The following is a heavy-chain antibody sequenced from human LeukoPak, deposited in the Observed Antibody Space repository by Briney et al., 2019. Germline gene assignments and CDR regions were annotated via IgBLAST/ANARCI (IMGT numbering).Heavy chain of an antibody. D-gene: IGHD4-17*01. CDR1: GGSISRYY. Sequence: SETPSLTCTVSGGSISRYYWSWIRQPPGRGLERIGYIYYSGSINYNPSLKSRVTISVDTSKNQFSLKLSSVTAADTAVYYCARSYGDYVAEYFQHWGQGTLVTVSS. V-gene: IGHV4-59*01. CDR2: IYYSGSI. CDR3: ARSYGDYVAEYFQH. J-gene: IGHJ1*01.